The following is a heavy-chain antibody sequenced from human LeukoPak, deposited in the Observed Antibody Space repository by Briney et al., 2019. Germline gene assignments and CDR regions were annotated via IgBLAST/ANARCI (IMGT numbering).Heavy chain of an antibody. CDR3: ARVIAVAGIFAFDI. CDR2: ISAYNGNT. J-gene: IGHJ3*02. D-gene: IGHD6-19*01. Sequence: ASVKVSCKASGYTFTSYGIGWVRQAPGQGLEWMGWISAYNGNTNYAQNLQGRVTMTTDTSTSTAYMELRSLRSDDTAVYYCARVIAVAGIFAFDIWGQGTMVTVSS. V-gene: IGHV1-18*04. CDR1: GYTFTSYG.